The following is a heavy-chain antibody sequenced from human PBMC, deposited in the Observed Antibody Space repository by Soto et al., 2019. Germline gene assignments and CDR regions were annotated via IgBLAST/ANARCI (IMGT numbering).Heavy chain of an antibody. CDR1: GFSVSSNY. CDR2: HYSGGST. V-gene: IGHV3-53*01. J-gene: IGHJ5*02. CDR3: ARHRHPRGTVGATSPLDP. D-gene: IGHD1-26*01. Sequence: ASLRLSCAISGFSVSSNYLSWVRQAPGKGLEWVSVHYSGGSTYYADSVQGRFTISRDKSNNTLYLQMRRVRAEDTAVYFCARHRHPRGTVGATSPLDPWGQGTQVTVSS.